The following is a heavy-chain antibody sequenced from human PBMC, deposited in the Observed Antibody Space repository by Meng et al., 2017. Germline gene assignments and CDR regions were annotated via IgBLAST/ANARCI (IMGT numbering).Heavy chain of an antibody. J-gene: IGHJ5*02. D-gene: IGHD3-3*01. CDR1: GYSVSSNSAA. V-gene: IGHV6-1*01. Sequence: HVQLQQTEPGLVKLSQTLSLTFAISGYSVSSNSAAWNWIRQPPARGLEWIGSTYYSSKWYNDYAVSVKSRITINPDTSKNQFSLQLISVTPEDTAVYYCARDFVDRRFDPWGQGTLVTVSS. CDR2: TYYSSKWYN. CDR3: ARDFVDRRFDP.